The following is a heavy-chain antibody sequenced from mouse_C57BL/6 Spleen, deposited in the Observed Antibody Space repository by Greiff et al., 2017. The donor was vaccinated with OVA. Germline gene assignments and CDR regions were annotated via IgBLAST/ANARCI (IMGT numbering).Heavy chain of an antibody. J-gene: IGHJ1*03. D-gene: IGHD1-1*01. V-gene: IGHV1-18*01. Sequence: EVQLQQSGPELVKPGASVKIPCKASGYTFTDYNMDWVKQSHGKSLEWIGDINPNNGGTIYNQKFKGKATLTVDKSSSTAYMELRSLTSEDTAVYYCARSYYGSSLSYFDVWGTGTTVTVSS. CDR1: GYTFTDYN. CDR3: ARSYYGSSLSYFDV. CDR2: INPNNGGT.